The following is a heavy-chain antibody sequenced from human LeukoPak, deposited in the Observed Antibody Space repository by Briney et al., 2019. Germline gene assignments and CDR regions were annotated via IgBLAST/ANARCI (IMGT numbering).Heavy chain of an antibody. J-gene: IGHJ6*03. Sequence: SETLSLTCTVSGGSISSYYWSWIRQPPGKGLEWIGEINHSGSTNYNPSLKSRVTISVDTSKNQFSLKLSSVTAADTAVYYCARLVTYYYGSGSYPPYYYMDVWGKGTTVTVSS. CDR1: GGSISSYY. CDR2: INHSGST. V-gene: IGHV4-34*01. CDR3: ARLVTYYYGSGSYPPYYYMDV. D-gene: IGHD3-10*01.